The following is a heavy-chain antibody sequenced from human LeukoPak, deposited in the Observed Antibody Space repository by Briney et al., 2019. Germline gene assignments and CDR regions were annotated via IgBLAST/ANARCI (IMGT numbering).Heavy chain of an antibody. D-gene: IGHD3-10*01. J-gene: IGHJ2*01. CDR1: GFTFSSYA. V-gene: IGHV3-23*01. Sequence: GGSLRLSCAASGFTFSSYAMSWVRQAPGKGLEWVSTISGSGDTTYYADSVKGRFTISRDNSKNTLYLQMNSLRAEDTAVYYCAKLPGLLWFVRGGYFDLWGRGTLVTVSS. CDR2: ISGSGDTT. CDR3: AKLPGLLWFVRGGYFDL.